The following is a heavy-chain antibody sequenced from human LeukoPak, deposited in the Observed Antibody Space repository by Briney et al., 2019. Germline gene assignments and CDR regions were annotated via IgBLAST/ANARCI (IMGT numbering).Heavy chain of an antibody. D-gene: IGHD1-1*01. CDR1: GYTFTTYY. J-gene: IGHJ3*02. CDR2: INPGGGST. Sequence: GASVKVSCKAAGYTFTTYYMHWVRQAPGQGLEWMGTINPGGGSTSYAQKFQGRVTMTRDTSTSTVYMELSSLRSEDTAVYYCARGGRGEGTGTTRVAFDIWGQGTMVTVSS. CDR3: ARGGRGEGTGTTRVAFDI. V-gene: IGHV1-46*01.